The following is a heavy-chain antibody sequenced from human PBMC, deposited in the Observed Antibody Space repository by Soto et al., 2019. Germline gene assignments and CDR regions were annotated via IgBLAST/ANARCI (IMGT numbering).Heavy chain of an antibody. J-gene: IGHJ6*02. D-gene: IGHD4-4*01. CDR2: ISAYNGNT. CDR3: ARDSDYSSQISSRYYYYYGMDV. CDR1: GYTFTSYG. Sequence: QVQLVQSGAEVKKPGASVKVSCKASGYTFTSYGISWVRQAPGQGLEWMGWISAYNGNTNYAQKLQGRVTMTTDTSTSTAYMEPRSLRSDDTAVYYCARDSDYSSQISSRYYYYYGMDVWGQGTTVTVSS. V-gene: IGHV1-18*01.